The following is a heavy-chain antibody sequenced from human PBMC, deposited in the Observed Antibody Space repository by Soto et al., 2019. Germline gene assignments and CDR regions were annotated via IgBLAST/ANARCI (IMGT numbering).Heavy chain of an antibody. Sequence: QVQLVQSGAEVKKPGASVNVSCKASGYSLIMYYMHWVRQAPGQGLEWMGMIDPSGGSTTYAQKFQGRVTMTRDTSTNTVYMELSSLRSEDTAVYYCARKYYFDYWGQGTLVTVSS. CDR3: ARKYYFDY. J-gene: IGHJ4*02. CDR1: GYSLIMYY. CDR2: IDPSGGST. V-gene: IGHV1-46*01.